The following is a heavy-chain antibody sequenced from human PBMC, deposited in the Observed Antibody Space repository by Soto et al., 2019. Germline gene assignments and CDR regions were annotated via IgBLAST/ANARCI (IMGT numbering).Heavy chain of an antibody. Sequence: QVQLQESGPRLVKPSETLSLTCTVSGASISTYYWSWVRQPPGKGLEWIGYIHDSGSTYYNPSLNRRATMSFDMSRNRLFLQLNSVTAADTAVYYCARESAGSGKNNWFDPWGQGALVTVSS. D-gene: IGHD3-10*01. CDR1: GASISTYY. J-gene: IGHJ5*02. CDR3: ARESAGSGKNNWFDP. CDR2: IHDSGST. V-gene: IGHV4-59*01.